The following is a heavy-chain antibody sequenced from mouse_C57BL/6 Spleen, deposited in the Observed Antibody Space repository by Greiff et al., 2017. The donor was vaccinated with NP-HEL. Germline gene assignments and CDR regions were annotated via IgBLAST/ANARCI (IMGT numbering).Heavy chain of an antibody. Sequence: DVMLVESGGGLVKPGGSLKLSCAASGFTFSSYAMSWVRQTPEKRLEWVATISDGGSYTYYPDNVKGRFTISRDNAKNNLYLQMSHLTSEDTAMYYCAGDGDDCDVWFAYWGQGTLVTVSA. CDR1: GFTFSSYA. J-gene: IGHJ3*01. D-gene: IGHD2-4*01. V-gene: IGHV5-4*01. CDR3: AGDGDDCDVWFAY. CDR2: ISDGGSYT.